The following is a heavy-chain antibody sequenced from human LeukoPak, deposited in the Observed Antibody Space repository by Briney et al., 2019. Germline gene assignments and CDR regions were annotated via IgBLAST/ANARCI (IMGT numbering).Heavy chain of an antibody. J-gene: IGHJ3*02. Sequence: PSETLSLTCTVSGGSISSSSYYWGWIRQPPGKGLEWIGSIYYSGSTYYNPSLKSRVTISVDTSKNQFSLKLSSVTAADTAVYSCASYCSSTSCHDDAFDIWGQGTMVTVSS. CDR1: GGSISSSSYY. D-gene: IGHD2-2*01. CDR3: ASYCSSTSCHDDAFDI. V-gene: IGHV4-39*01. CDR2: IYYSGST.